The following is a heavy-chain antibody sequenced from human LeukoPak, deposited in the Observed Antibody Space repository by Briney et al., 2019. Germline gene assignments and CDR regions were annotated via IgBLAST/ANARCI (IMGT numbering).Heavy chain of an antibody. D-gene: IGHD1-26*01. Sequence: SETLSLTCAVSGYSLGSGFYCGWVRQPPGKGLEWIGNTYHTGTIYYNPSLRSRLTISEDTSKSHFSLTVDSVTAADTAVYYCATGRYSGSVDYWGQGILVTVSS. V-gene: IGHV4-38-2*01. J-gene: IGHJ4*02. CDR3: ATGRYSGSVDY. CDR1: GYSLGSGFY. CDR2: TYHTGTI.